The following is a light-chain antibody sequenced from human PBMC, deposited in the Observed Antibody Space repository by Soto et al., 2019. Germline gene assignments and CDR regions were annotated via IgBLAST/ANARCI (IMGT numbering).Light chain of an antibody. Sequence: ETEMTQSPATLSVSPGERATLSCRASQSINSDLTWYQKKPGQAPRLLMYDASARATGVPDRFSGSGSGTDFTLTISRLEPEDFAVYYCQQYGSSGTFGQGTKVDIK. J-gene: IGKJ1*01. CDR1: QSINSD. CDR3: QQYGSSGT. CDR2: DAS. V-gene: IGKV3-20*01.